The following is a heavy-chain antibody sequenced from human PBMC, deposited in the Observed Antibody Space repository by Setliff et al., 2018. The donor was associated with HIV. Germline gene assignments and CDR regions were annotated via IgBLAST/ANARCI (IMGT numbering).Heavy chain of an antibody. J-gene: IGHJ1*01. CDR3: AKVRDGSSPCFHH. CDR2: IQNGGSDT. Sequence: PGESLKISCAASGFTFTDYWMHWVRQAPGKGPEWVSYIQNGGSDTRYADSVKGRFTISRDNAKRTVYLQMNSLRGEDTAVYYCAKVRDGSSPCFHHWGQGTLVTVSS. V-gene: IGHV3-74*01. CDR1: GFTFTDYW. D-gene: IGHD6-13*01.